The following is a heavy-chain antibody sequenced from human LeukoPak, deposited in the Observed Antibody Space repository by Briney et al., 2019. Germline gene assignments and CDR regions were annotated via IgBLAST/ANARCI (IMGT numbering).Heavy chain of an antibody. D-gene: IGHD3-22*01. CDR1: GGTFSSYA. J-gene: IGHJ3*02. V-gene: IGHV1-18*01. CDR3: ARGMIYDSSGFVAFDI. Sequence: GSSVKVSCKASGGTFSSYAISWVRQAPGQGLEWMGGISAYNGNTNYAQKFQGRVTMTTDTSTSTAYMELRSLRSDDTAVYYCARGMIYDSSGFVAFDIWGQGTMVTVSS. CDR2: ISAYNGNT.